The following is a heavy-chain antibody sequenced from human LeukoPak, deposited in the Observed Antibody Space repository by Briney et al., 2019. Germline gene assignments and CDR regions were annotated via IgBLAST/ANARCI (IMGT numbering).Heavy chain of an antibody. CDR3: ARDPDASGSYYYYYYMDV. Sequence: ASVKVSCKASGYTFTSYAVHWVRQAPGQSLEWMGWINPGNGNTKYSQKFQGRVTITRDTSASTAYMELSGLRSEDTAVYYCARDPDASGSYYYYYYMDVWGKGTTVTVSS. D-gene: IGHD1-26*01. V-gene: IGHV1-3*01. CDR2: INPGNGNT. CDR1: GYTFTSYA. J-gene: IGHJ6*03.